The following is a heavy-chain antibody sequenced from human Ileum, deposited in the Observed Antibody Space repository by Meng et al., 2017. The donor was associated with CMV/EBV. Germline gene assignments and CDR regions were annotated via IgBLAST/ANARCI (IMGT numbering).Heavy chain of an antibody. V-gene: IGHV3-7*03. CDR1: GFDFSAYW. J-gene: IGHJ4*02. Sequence: GGSLRLSCVASGFDFSAYWMSWVRQAPGKGLEWVANIRQDGNERYYVDSVKGRFTISRDNAANSLYQQMNSLRAEDTAFFYCTRGRTNDFWGRGTLVTVSS. CDR3: TRGRTNDF. CDR2: IRQDGNER.